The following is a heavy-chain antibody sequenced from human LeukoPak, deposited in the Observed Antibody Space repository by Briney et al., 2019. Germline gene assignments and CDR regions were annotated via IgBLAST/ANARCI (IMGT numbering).Heavy chain of an antibody. V-gene: IGHV4-39*01. CDR3: AGQVKYEYVWGPYRPPEALGEFDP. CDR1: GGSISSGSYC. Sequence: PSETLSLTCIVSGGSISSGSYCWGWIRQPPGKGLEWNGIIFYSGSTYYNPSLKSRLTIFVDRSKNQFSLKLSSVTAADTAVYLCAGQVKYEYVWGPYRPPEALGEFDPWGQGTLVTVSS. D-gene: IGHD3-16*02. J-gene: IGHJ5*02. CDR2: IFYSGST.